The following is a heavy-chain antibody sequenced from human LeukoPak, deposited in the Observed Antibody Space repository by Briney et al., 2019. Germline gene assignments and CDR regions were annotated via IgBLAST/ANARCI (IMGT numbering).Heavy chain of an antibody. Sequence: GESLKISCKCSGYSFTSYWIGWVRQMPGKGLEWMGIIYPGDSDTRYSPSFQGQVTISGDKSISTAYLQWSSLKASDTAMYYCARQGDCSSTSCYYRTDWFDPWGQGTLVTVSS. J-gene: IGHJ5*02. CDR2: IYPGDSDT. CDR1: GYSFTSYW. V-gene: IGHV5-51*01. CDR3: ARQGDCSSTSCYYRTDWFDP. D-gene: IGHD2-2*01.